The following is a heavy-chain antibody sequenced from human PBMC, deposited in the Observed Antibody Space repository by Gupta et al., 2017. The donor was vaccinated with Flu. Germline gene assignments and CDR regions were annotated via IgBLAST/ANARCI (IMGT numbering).Heavy chain of an antibody. J-gene: IGHJ4*02. CDR3: ARRHWDK. V-gene: IGHV3-48*03. Sequence: DMSWVRQAPGRGLEGVSFISSRDDFYYADSGRGRFTISRDIAKNSLFLQRSGLRDEDTAVYYGARRHWDKWGQGTLVTVSS. CDR2: ISSRDDF. D-gene: IGHD1-26*01.